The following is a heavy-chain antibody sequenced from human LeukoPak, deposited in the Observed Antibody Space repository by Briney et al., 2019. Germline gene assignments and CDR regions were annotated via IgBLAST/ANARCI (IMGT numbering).Heavy chain of an antibody. CDR1: GFTFSSYG. Sequence: GGSLRLSCAASGFTFSSYGMSWVRQAPGKGLEWVSGISGSGGTTYYADSVQGRFTISRDNSKNTLYVQMNSLRADDTAIYYCVKDSYYYDNSGYYYVKDHWGQGTLVTVSS. J-gene: IGHJ4*02. D-gene: IGHD3-22*01. CDR2: ISGSGGTT. CDR3: VKDSYYYDNSGYYYVKDH. V-gene: IGHV3-23*01.